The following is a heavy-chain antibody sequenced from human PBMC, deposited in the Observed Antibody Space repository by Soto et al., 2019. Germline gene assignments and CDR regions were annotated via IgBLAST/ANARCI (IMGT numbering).Heavy chain of an antibody. D-gene: IGHD4-4*01. CDR3: ARIDYSNSELDY. CDR1: GGSISSYY. CDR2: IYYSGST. J-gene: IGHJ4*02. V-gene: IGHV4-59*01. Sequence: SETLSLTCTVSGGSISSYYWSWIRQPPGKGLEWIGYIYYSGSTNYNPSLKSRVTISVDTSKNQFSLKLSSVTAADTAVYYCARIDYSNSELDYWGQGTLVTVSS.